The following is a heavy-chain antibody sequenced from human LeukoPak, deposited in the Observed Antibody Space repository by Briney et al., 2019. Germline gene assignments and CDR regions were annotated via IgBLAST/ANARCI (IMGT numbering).Heavy chain of an antibody. J-gene: IGHJ6*03. V-gene: IGHV4-39*01. CDR1: GGSISSSSYY. CDR2: IYYSGST. D-gene: IGHD6-19*01. Sequence: SETLSLTCTVSGGSISSSSYYWGWIRQPPGKGLEWIGSIYYSGSTYYNPSLKSRVTISVDTSKNQFSLKLSSVTAADTAVYYCARMDSSEYYYYMDVWGKGTTVTISS. CDR3: ARMDSSEYYYYMDV.